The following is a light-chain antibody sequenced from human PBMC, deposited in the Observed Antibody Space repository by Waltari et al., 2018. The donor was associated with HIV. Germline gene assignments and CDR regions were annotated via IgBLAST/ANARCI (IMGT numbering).Light chain of an antibody. CDR2: DIT. J-gene: IGLJ3*02. Sequence: HSALTQPRSVSGSPGQSVTISCTGTSSDVGDYNYVSWYQQHPGKAPKLLIFDITKRPSGVPDRVSVSKSGNTSSLTISGLHLDDEANYYCCSYAGTYTWVFGGGTTLTVL. V-gene: IGLV2-11*01. CDR1: SSDVGDYNY. CDR3: CSYAGTYTWV.